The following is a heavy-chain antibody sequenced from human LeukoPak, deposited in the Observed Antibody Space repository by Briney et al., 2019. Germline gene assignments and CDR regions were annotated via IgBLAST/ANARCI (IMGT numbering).Heavy chain of an antibody. CDR2: IKSNTDGGTT. CDR1: GFTFSNAW. D-gene: IGHD1-26*01. V-gene: IGHV3-15*01. Sequence: GGSLRLSCAASGFTFSNAWMSWVRQAPGKGLEWVGRIKSNTDGGTTDYAAPVKGRFTISRDDSQNTLYLQMTSLKTEDTAMYYCTTDGVVGATTLDYRGQGTLVTVSS. J-gene: IGHJ4*02. CDR3: TTDGVVGATTLDY.